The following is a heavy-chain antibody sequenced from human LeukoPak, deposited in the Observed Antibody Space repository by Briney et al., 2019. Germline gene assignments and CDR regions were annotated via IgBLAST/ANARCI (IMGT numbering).Heavy chain of an antibody. CDR2: IGANVGST. CDR1: GFTFSTFA. Sequence: GGSLRLSCVASGFTFSTFAMYWLRQAPGKGLEWVSAIGANVGSTSYADSVRGLFTISRDNSRNTLYLQMSSLRTDDTATYYCTKSTDYWYYGMDVWGQGTTVTVSS. J-gene: IGHJ6*02. D-gene: IGHD2-8*02. CDR3: TKSTDYWYYGMDV. V-gene: IGHV3-23*01.